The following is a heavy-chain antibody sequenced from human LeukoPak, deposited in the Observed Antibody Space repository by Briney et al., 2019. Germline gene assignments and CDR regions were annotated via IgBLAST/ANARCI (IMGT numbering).Heavy chain of an antibody. CDR1: GFSFSTYG. V-gene: IGHV3-23*01. Sequence: GGSLRLSCVASGFSFSTYGMSWVRQAPGKGLEWLSAIDGNGAKTFYADSGKGRFTIPRDNSKNTLYLQMNSLRGEDTALYYCAKDLHWGLDYWGQGALVTVSS. D-gene: IGHD3-16*01. J-gene: IGHJ4*02. CDR3: AKDLHWGLDY. CDR2: IDGNGAKT.